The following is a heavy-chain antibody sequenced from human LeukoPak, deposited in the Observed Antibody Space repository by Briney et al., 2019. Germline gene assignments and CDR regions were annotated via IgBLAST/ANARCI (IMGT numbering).Heavy chain of an antibody. CDR3: ARDLARGILTFDY. D-gene: IGHD1-14*01. V-gene: IGHV3-21*01. Sequence: GGSLRLSCAASGFTFSSYSMNWVRQAPGKGLEWVSSISSSSSYIYYADSVKGRFTISRDNAKNSLYLQMNSLRAEDTAMYYCARDLARGILTFDYWGQGTLVTVSS. CDR2: ISSSSSYI. CDR1: GFTFSSYS. J-gene: IGHJ4*02.